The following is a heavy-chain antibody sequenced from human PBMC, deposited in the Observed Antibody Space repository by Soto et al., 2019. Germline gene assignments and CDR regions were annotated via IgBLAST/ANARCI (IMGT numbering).Heavy chain of an antibody. V-gene: IGHV3-15*01. CDR1: GFTFSNAW. D-gene: IGHD6-13*01. CDR3: TTVTIAAAGNVVGLIDY. J-gene: IGHJ4*02. CDR2: IKSKTDGGTT. Sequence: LRLSCAASGFTFSNAWMSWVRQAPGKGLEWVGRIKSKTDGGTTDYAAPVKGRFTISRDDSKNTLYLQMNSLKTEDTAVYYCTTVTIAAAGNVVGLIDYWGQGTLVTV.